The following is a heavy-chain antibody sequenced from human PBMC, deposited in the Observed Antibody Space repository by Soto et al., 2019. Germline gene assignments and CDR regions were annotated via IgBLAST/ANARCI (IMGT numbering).Heavy chain of an antibody. CDR1: GFTFSSYS. CDR3: AREDVDTAMVTDY. V-gene: IGHV3-21*01. Sequence: EVQLVESGGGLVKPGGSLRLSCAASGFTFSSYSMNWVRQAPGKGLEWVSSISSSSSYIYYADSVKGRFTISRDNAKNSLYLQMNSLRAEGTAVYYCAREDVDTAMVTDYWGQGTLVTVSS. J-gene: IGHJ4*02. D-gene: IGHD5-18*01. CDR2: ISSSSSYI.